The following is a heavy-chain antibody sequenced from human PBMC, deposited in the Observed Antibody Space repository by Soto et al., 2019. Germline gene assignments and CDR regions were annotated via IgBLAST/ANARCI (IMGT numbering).Heavy chain of an antibody. J-gene: IGHJ4*02. CDR2: IYYYGST. Sequence: QVQLQESGPGLVKPSETLSLTCTVSGCSVSSGNYYWSWIRQPPGKGLECIGNIYYYGSTYYSPSLKSRVTMSADTSKNQFSLKLNSVTAADTAVYYCARDSGAYQPFASWGQGTLVTVSS. CDR3: ARDSGAYQPFAS. V-gene: IGHV4-61*01. D-gene: IGHD1-26*01. CDR1: GCSVSSGNYY.